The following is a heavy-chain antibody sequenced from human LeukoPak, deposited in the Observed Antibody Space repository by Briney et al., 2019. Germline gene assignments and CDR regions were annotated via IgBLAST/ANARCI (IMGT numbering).Heavy chain of an antibody. J-gene: IGHJ5*02. Sequence: SVKVSCKASGYTFTTYGISWVRQAPGQGLEWMGGIIPIFGTANYAQKFQGKVTITADKSTSTAYMELSSLRSEDTAVYYCARTYCGGDCYSSRGWFDTWGQGTLVTVSS. D-gene: IGHD2-21*02. CDR3: ARTYCGGDCYSSRGWFDT. CDR2: IIPIFGTA. V-gene: IGHV1-69*06. CDR1: GYTFTTYG.